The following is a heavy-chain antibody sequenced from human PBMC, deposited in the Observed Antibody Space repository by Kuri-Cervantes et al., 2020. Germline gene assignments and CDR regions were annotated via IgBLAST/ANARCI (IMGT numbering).Heavy chain of an antibody. V-gene: IGHV1-2*04. CDR1: GYTFTGYY. J-gene: IGHJ4*02. CDR3: ARDRSGYALGD. D-gene: IGHD5-12*01. Sequence: ASVKVSCKASGYTFTGYYMHWVRQAPGQGLEWMGWINPNSGGTNYAQKFQGWVTMTRDTSTSTVYMELRSLRSDDTAVYYCARDRSGYALGDWGQGTLVTVSS. CDR2: INPNSGGT.